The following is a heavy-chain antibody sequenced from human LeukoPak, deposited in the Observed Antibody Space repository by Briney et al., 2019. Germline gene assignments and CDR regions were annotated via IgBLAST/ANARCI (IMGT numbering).Heavy chain of an antibody. V-gene: IGHV3-23*01. Sequence: GGSLRLSCAASGFTFNSYAMSWVRQAPGKGPEWVSAISGSGYNTYYADSVKGRFTISRDNSKNTLYLQMNSLRAEDTAVYYCAALIVGALDGWGQGTLVTVSS. CDR2: ISGSGYNT. D-gene: IGHD1-26*01. J-gene: IGHJ5*02. CDR3: AALIVGALDG. CDR1: GFTFNSYA.